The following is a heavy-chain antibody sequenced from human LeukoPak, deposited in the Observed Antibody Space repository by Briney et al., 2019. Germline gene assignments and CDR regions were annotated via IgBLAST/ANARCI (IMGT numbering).Heavy chain of an antibody. CDR2: INPSGGST. V-gene: IGHV1-46*01. D-gene: IGHD2-21*01. CDR1: GYTFTSYY. Sequence: AASVKVSCKASGYTFTSYYMHWVRQAPGQGLEWMGIINPSGGSTSFSQKFQGRVTMTRDTSTSTVYMELSSLRSEDTAVYYCARVVGARGYYYGMDVWGQGTTVTVSS. CDR3: ARVVGARGYYYGMDV. J-gene: IGHJ6*02.